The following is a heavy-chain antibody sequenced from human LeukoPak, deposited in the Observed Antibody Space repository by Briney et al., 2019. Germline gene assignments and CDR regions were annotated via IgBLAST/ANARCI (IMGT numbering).Heavy chain of an antibody. J-gene: IGHJ4*02. D-gene: IGHD1-1*01. CDR2: VSGSGGST. Sequence: GGSLRLSCAASGFTFTSYVMSWVRQAPGKGLEWVSAVSGSGGSTYYADSVKGRFTISRDNAKNSLYLQMNSLRVEDTAVYYCARCTTGRTFGSLREIKRSREIDYWGQGTLVTVSS. CDR3: ARCTTGRTFGSLREIKRSREIDY. CDR1: GFTFTSYV. V-gene: IGHV3-23*01.